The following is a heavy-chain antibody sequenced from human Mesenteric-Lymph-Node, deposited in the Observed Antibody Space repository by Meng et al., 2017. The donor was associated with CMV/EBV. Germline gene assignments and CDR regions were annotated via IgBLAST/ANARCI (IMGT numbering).Heavy chain of an antibody. J-gene: IGHJ6*02. Sequence: GESLKISCEASGFTFSTYWMSWVRQAPGKGPEWVANINQDGSERSYVDSVKGRFTISRDNSKNTLHLQMNNLRAEDTAVYYCARGERELLPYYYYGMDVWGQGTTVTVSS. CDR2: INQDGSER. V-gene: IGHV3-7*04. D-gene: IGHD1-26*01. CDR1: GFTFSTYW. CDR3: ARGERELLPYYYYGMDV.